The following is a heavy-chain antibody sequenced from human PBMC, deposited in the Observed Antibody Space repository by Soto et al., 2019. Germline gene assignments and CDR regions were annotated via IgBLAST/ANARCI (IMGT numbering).Heavy chain of an antibody. J-gene: IGHJ4*02. CDR2: ISAYNGNT. CDR1: GYTFTSYG. CDR3: TRGIAAAGTGYYFDY. D-gene: IGHD6-13*01. Sequence: ASVKVSCKASGYTFTSYGISWVRQAPGQGLEWMGWISAYNGNTNYAQKLQGRVTMTTDTSTSTAYMELRSLRSDDTAVYYCTRGIAAAGTGYYFDYWGQGTLVTVSS. V-gene: IGHV1-18*01.